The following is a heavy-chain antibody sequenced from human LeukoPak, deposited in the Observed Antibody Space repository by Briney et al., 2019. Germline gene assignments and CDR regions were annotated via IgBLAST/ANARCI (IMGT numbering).Heavy chain of an antibody. D-gene: IGHD5-18*01. J-gene: IGHJ4*02. CDR3: ARHRSGAYSYGVLDY. CDR1: GGSISSSSYH. V-gene: IGHV4-39*01. CDR2: VYYSGNT. Sequence: SETLSLTCTVSGGSISSSSYHWGWIRQPPGKGLEWIGSVYYSGNTYYNPSLKSRVTISVDTSKNQFSLKLTSVTAADTAVYYCARHRSGAYSYGVLDYWGQGTLVTVSS.